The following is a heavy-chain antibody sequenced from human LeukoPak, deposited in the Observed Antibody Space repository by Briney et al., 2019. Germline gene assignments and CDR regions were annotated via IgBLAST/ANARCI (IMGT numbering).Heavy chain of an antibody. CDR1: GGSISSYY. CDR3: ARHLGEVAPFDY. V-gene: IGHV4-59*08. Sequence: SETLSLTCTVSGGSISSYYWSWFRQPPGKGLEWIGYIYYSGSTNYNPSLKSRVTISVDTSKNQFSLKLSSVTAADTAVYYCARHLGEVAPFDYWGQGTLVTVSS. D-gene: IGHD5-24*01. CDR2: IYYSGST. J-gene: IGHJ4*02.